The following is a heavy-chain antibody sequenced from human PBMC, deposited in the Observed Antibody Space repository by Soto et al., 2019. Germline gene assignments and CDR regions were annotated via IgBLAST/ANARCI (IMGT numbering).Heavy chain of an antibody. D-gene: IGHD3-10*01. CDR1: GFTFSSYA. Sequence: PGGSLRLSCAASGFTFSSYAMHWVRQAPGKGLEWVAVISYDGSNKYYADSVKGRFTISRDNSKNTLYLQMNSLRAEDTAVYYFARDSGRYLYYCYYGRDVWGQGTTVTVSS. CDR3: ARDSGRYLYYCYYGRDV. CDR2: ISYDGSNK. V-gene: IGHV3-30-3*01. J-gene: IGHJ6*02.